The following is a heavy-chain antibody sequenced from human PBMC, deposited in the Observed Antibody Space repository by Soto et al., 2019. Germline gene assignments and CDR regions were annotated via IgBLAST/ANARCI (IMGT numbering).Heavy chain of an antibody. D-gene: IGHD6-19*01. CDR2: IIPIFGTA. CDR3: AREDSSGWYAEYYYYYGMDV. Sequence: ASVKVSCKASGGTFSSYAISWVRQAPGQGLEWMGGIIPIFGTANYAQKFQGRVTITADESTSTAYMELSSLRSEDTAVYYCAREDSSGWYAEYYYYYGMDVWGQGTTVTVSS. V-gene: IGHV1-69*13. CDR1: GGTFSSYA. J-gene: IGHJ6*02.